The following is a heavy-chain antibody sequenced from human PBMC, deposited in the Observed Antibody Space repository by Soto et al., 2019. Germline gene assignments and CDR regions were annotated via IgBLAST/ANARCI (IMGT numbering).Heavy chain of an antibody. J-gene: IGHJ6*02. CDR3: ARGGSDYEGSGYCPGHV. D-gene: IGHD3-22*01. Sequence: QVQLVQSGAEVKKPGSSVKVSCKSSGGTFSNYGFSWVRQAPGQGLECMGVIVPIFGAEHPQKFQGRVTITADESTNTVLMELRGMRSEDTAVYYCARGGSDYEGSGYCPGHVWGQGTTVTVSS. V-gene: IGHV1-69*12. CDR2: IVPIFGA. CDR1: GGTFSNYG.